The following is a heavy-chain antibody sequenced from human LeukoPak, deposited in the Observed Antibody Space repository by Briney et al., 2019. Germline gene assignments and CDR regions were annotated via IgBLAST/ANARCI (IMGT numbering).Heavy chain of an antibody. CDR3: AKGGDFWSGYSQYYFDY. Sequence: GGSLRLSCAASGFTFSSYGMHWVRQAPGKGLEWVAFIRYDGSNKYYADSVKGRFTISRDNSKNTLYLQMNSLRAEDTAVYYCAKGGDFWSGYSQYYFDYWGQGTLVTVSS. CDR2: IRYDGSNK. D-gene: IGHD3-3*01. CDR1: GFTFSSYG. J-gene: IGHJ4*02. V-gene: IGHV3-30*02.